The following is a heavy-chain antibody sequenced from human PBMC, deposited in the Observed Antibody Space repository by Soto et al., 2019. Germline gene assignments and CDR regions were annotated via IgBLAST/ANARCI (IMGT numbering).Heavy chain of an antibody. Sequence: QVQLVQSGAEVKKPGASVKVSCKASGYTFASYAISWVRQAPGQGLEWMGWISAYNGNTNYAQKLQGRVNMTTDTSMSTAYMELRSVTSDDTAVNYDARDAPPADYWGQGTLVTVSS. V-gene: IGHV1-18*01. CDR1: GYTFASYA. CDR2: ISAYNGNT. J-gene: IGHJ4*02. CDR3: ARDAPPADY.